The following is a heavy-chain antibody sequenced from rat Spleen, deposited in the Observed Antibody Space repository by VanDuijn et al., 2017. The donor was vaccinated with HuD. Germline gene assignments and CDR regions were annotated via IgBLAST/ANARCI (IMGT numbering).Heavy chain of an antibody. CDR1: GFTFSDYY. J-gene: IGHJ2*01. D-gene: IGHD4-3*01. CDR2: IRFDGSST. Sequence: EVQLVESDGGLVQPGRSLQRSCAAAGFTFSDYYMAWVRQAPTKGLEWVATIRFDGSSTYYRDSVKGRFTISRDNAKSTLYLQMDSLRSEDTATYYCARRFDFDYWGQGVMVTVSS. V-gene: IGHV5-29*01. CDR3: ARRFDFDY.